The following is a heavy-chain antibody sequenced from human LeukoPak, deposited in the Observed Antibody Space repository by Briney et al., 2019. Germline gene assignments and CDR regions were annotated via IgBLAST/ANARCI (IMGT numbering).Heavy chain of an antibody. Sequence: PGGSLRLSCAASGFTFSSYAMSWVRQAPGKGLEWVSSISSSSSYIYYADSVKGRFTISRDNAKNSLYLQMNSLRAEDTALYYCAKDSGSDYYGSGSYTDYWGQGTLVTVSS. D-gene: IGHD3-10*01. CDR2: ISSSSSYI. V-gene: IGHV3-21*04. CDR1: GFTFSSYA. CDR3: AKDSGSDYYGSGSYTDY. J-gene: IGHJ4*02.